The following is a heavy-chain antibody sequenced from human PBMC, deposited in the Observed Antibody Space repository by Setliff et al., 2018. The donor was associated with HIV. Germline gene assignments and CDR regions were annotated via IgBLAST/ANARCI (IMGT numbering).Heavy chain of an antibody. J-gene: IGHJ4*02. V-gene: IGHV1-69*05. CDR3: ARDRYRYEHYYDTSGYYDN. CDR2: IIPMYGVT. D-gene: IGHD3-22*01. Sequence: ASVKVSCKASGGTFSSYVISWVRQAPGQGPEWMGGIIPMYGVTNYAQKFQGRVTITTDESTSTAYMELSSLRSEDTAVYYCARDRYRYEHYYDTSGYYDNWGQGTLVTVSS. CDR1: GGTFSSYV.